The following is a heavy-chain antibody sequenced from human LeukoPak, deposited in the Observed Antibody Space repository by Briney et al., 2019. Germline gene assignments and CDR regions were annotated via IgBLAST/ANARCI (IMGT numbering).Heavy chain of an antibody. CDR3: ARVGYCSSTSCYAFDY. D-gene: IGHD2-2*01. CDR2: IYTSGST. CDR1: GGSISSGSYY. V-gene: IGHV4-61*02. Sequence: SETLSLTCTVSGGSISSGSYYWSWIRQPAGKGLEWIGRIYTSGSTNYNPSLKSRVTISVDTSKNQFSLKLSSVTAADTAVYYCARVGYCSSTSCYAFDYWGQGTLVTVSS. J-gene: IGHJ4*02.